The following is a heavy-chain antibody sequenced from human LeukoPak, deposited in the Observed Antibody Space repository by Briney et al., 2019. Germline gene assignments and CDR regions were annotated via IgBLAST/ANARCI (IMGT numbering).Heavy chain of an antibody. CDR2: ISAKNGNT. CDR3: ARARPQNYDSSRYYSAAFDI. CDR1: GCTFTTYG. D-gene: IGHD3-22*01. J-gene: IGHJ3*02. Sequence: ASVKVSCKASGCTFTTYGITWVRQAPGQGLEWVGWISAKNGNTNYAQDFQGRVTLTRDTSTSAVSMELRRLRSDDTAVYYCARARPQNYDSSRYYSAAFDIWGQGTMVTVSS. V-gene: IGHV1-18*01.